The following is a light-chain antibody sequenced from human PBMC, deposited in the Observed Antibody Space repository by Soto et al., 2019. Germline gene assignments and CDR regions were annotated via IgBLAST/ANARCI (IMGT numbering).Light chain of an antibody. V-gene: IGKV3-20*01. CDR3: HQYDSIVQT. Sequence: EIQLTQSPGTLSLSPGERATISCRASQSVRNSLLAWYQQKPGQPPRLLIYDASTRATATPERFSGSGSGTDFTLTISSLEPEDFAAYYCHQYDSIVQTFGQGTKVDIK. CDR1: QSVRNSL. CDR2: DAS. J-gene: IGKJ1*01.